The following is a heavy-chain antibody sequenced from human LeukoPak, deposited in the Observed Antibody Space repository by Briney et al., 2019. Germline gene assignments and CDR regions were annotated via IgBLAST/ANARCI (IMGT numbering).Heavy chain of an antibody. CDR3: ARDDYGSGSYWRYFDY. CDR2: INPSGGST. J-gene: IGHJ4*02. Sequence: ASVKVSCKASGNTFPKYGISWVRQAPGQGLEWMGIINPSGGSTSYAQKFQGRVTMTRDTSTSTVYMELSSLRSEDTAVYYCARDDYGSGSYWRYFDYWGQGTLVTVSS. V-gene: IGHV1-46*01. D-gene: IGHD3-10*01. CDR1: GNTFPKYG.